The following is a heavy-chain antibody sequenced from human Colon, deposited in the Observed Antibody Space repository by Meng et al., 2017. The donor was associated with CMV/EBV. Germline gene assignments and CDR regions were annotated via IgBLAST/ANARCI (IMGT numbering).Heavy chain of an antibody. CDR3: AKGAEYFDFWSAPD. Sequence: GESLKISCAASGFTFSSYAMSWVRQAPGKGLEWVSAISGGGTTPFYADSVRGRFTISRDNSGNRLYLQMDNLRADDTAIYYCAKGAEYFDFWSAPDWGQGTLVTVSS. CDR1: GFTFSSYA. CDR2: ISGGGTTP. D-gene: IGHD3-3*01. J-gene: IGHJ4*02. V-gene: IGHV3-23*01.